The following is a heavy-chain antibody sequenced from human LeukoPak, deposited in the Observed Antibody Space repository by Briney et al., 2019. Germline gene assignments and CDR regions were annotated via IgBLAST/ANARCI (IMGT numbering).Heavy chain of an antibody. CDR2: IIPIFGTA. D-gene: IGHD1-26*01. CDR3: ASSGSDEADCYYMDV. V-gene: IGHV1-69*05. Sequence: GASVKVSCKASGYTFTDYYMHWVLQAPGKGLEWMGGIIPIFGTANYAQKFQGRVTITTDESTSTAYMELSSLRSEDTAVYYCASSGSDEADCYYMDVWGKGTTVTVSS. J-gene: IGHJ6*03. CDR1: GYTFTDYY.